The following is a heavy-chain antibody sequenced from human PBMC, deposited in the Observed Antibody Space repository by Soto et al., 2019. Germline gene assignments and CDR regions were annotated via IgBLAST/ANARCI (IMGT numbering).Heavy chain of an antibody. J-gene: IGHJ5*02. CDR1: GYTFTSYD. CDR3: AKLEATSTTWFARPYNWFAP. Sequence: KVSCKASGYTFTSYDINWARQATGQGLEWMGIIYPGDSDTRYSPSFQGQVTISADKSTNTAYLEWSSLKSSDTAMYYCAKLEATSTTWFARPYNWFAPWGGGTLITVS. D-gene: IGHD6-13*01. CDR2: IYPGDSDT. V-gene: IGHV5-51*01.